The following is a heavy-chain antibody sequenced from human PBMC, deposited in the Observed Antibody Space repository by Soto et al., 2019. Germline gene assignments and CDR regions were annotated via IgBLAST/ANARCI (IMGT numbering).Heavy chain of an antibody. V-gene: IGHV3-7*01. CDR3: ARQWGLGCSSTSCYHRYYYYYMDV. Sequence: PGGSLRLSCAASGFTFSSYWMSWVRQAPGKGLEWVANIKQDGSEKYYVDSVKGRFTISRDNAKNSLYLQMNSLRAEDTAVYYCARQWGLGCSSTSCYHRYYYYYMDVWGKGTTVTVSS. CDR2: IKQDGSEK. J-gene: IGHJ6*03. CDR1: GFTFSSYW. D-gene: IGHD2-2*01.